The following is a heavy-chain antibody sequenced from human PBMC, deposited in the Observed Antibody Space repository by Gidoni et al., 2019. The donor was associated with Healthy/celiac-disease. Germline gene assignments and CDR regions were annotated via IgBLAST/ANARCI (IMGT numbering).Heavy chain of an antibody. CDR1: GFTFSSSA. Sequence: QVQLVESGGGVVQPGRSLRLSCAAPGFTFSSSAMHWVRQAPGKGLEWVAVISYDGSNKYYADSVKGRFTISRDNSKNTLYLQMNSLRAEDTAVYYCAREGNYHFDYWGQGTLVTVSS. V-gene: IGHV3-30-3*01. CDR3: AREGNYHFDY. J-gene: IGHJ4*02. CDR2: ISYDGSNK. D-gene: IGHD1-7*01.